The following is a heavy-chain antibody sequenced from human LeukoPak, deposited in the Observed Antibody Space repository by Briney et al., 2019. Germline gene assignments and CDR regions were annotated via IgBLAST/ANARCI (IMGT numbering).Heavy chain of an antibody. CDR2: IYSGGST. J-gene: IGHJ5*02. D-gene: IGHD2-15*01. CDR3: ARDEVGVNWFDP. Sequence: GGSLRLSCAASGFTVSSNYMSWVRQAPGKGLEWVSVIYSGGSTYYADSVKGRFTISRDNSKNTLYLQMNSLRAEDTAVYYCARDEVGVNWFDPWGQGTLVTVSS. V-gene: IGHV3-66*02. CDR1: GFTVSSNY.